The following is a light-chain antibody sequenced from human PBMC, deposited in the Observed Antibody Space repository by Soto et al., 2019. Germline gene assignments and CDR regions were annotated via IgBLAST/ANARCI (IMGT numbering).Light chain of an antibody. CDR3: SSYTSGSTPVV. V-gene: IGLV2-14*01. CDR2: EVS. CDR1: SSDVGGYKY. J-gene: IGLJ3*02. Sequence: QSALTQPASVSGSPGQSITISCTGTSSDVGGYKYVSWYQQHPGKAPKLIIYEVSKRPSGVSHRFSGSKSGNTASLTISGLQAEDEADYYCSSYTSGSTPVVFGGGTKVTVL.